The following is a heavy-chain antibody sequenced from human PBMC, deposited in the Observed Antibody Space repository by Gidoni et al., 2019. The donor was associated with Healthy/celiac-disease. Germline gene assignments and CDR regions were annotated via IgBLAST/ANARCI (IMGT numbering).Heavy chain of an antibody. J-gene: IGHJ6*02. CDR3: ARGTVAARRGYYYYGMDV. D-gene: IGHD6-6*01. V-gene: IGHV4-34*01. CDR1: GGSFSGYY. Sequence: QVQLQQWGAGLLKPSETLSLTCAVYGGSFSGYYWSWIRQPPGKGLEWIGEINHSGSTNYNPSLKSRVTISVDTSKNQFSLKLSSVTAADTAVYYCARGTVAARRGYYYYGMDVWGQGTTVTVSS. CDR2: INHSGST.